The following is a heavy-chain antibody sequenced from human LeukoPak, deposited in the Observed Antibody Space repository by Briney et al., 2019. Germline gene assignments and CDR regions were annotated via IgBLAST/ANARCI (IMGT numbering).Heavy chain of an antibody. CDR2: INSDGSST. CDR1: GFTFSSYW. D-gene: IGHD5-12*01. Sequence: GGSLRLSCAASGFTFSSYWMHWVHQAPGKGLVWVSRINSDGSSTSYADSVKGRFTISRDNAKNTLYLQMNSLRAEDTAVYYCARLYSGYDFGDYWGQGTLVTVSS. J-gene: IGHJ4*02. V-gene: IGHV3-74*01. CDR3: ARLYSGYDFGDY.